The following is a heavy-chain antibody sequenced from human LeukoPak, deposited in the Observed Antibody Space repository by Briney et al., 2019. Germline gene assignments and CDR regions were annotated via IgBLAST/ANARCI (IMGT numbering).Heavy chain of an antibody. Sequence: ASVKVSCKDSGGTFSSYAIGWVRQAPGQRLEWMGGIIPIFGTANYAQKFQGRVTITANKSTSTAYMELSSLRSEDTAVYYCARVAHYCSGGSCYSVSDYWGQGTLVTVSS. J-gene: IGHJ4*02. CDR1: GGTFSSYA. CDR3: ARVAHYCSGGSCYSVSDY. V-gene: IGHV1-69*06. CDR2: IIPIFGTA. D-gene: IGHD2-15*01.